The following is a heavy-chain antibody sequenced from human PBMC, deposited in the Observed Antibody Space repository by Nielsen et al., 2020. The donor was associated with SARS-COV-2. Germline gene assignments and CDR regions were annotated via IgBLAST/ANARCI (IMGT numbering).Heavy chain of an antibody. D-gene: IGHD4-17*01. CDR2: VSGSGGTT. V-gene: IGHV3-23*01. CDR1: GLTFSTYS. J-gene: IGHJ1*01. Sequence: GESLKISCAASGLTFSTYSMMWVRQAPGKGLEWVSTVSGSGGTTYSADSVKGRFTISRDNHKNTVSLQLDSLRPDDTAVYFCAKDAFGDYEAECFHHWGQGTLVTVSS. CDR3: AKDAFGDYEAECFHH.